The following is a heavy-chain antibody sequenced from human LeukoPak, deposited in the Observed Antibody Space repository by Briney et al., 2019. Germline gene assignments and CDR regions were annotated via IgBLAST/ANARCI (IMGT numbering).Heavy chain of an antibody. D-gene: IGHD5-18*01. J-gene: IGHJ4*02. CDR1: VYTFTSYG. CDR2: INTYNVNT. CDR3: ARDSRRGYSYGYDY. V-gene: IGHV1-18*01. Sequence: ASVNVSFKASVYTFTSYGVSWVRQAPGQGLEWMGWINTYNVNTNYAQKFQGRVTLTTDASTSTAYMELRSLRSDDTAVYYCARDSRRGYSYGYDYWGQGTLVTVSS.